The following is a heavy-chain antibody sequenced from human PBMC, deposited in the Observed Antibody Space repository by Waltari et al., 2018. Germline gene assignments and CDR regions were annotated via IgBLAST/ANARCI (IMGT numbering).Heavy chain of an antibody. J-gene: IGHJ4*02. CDR1: GYSISRGYY. Sequence: QVQLQESGPGLVKPSETLSITCAVSGYSISRGYYLGWIRQPPGKGLEWIGIIYHSGSTHYNPSLKSRVTISVDTSKTQFSLKLSSVTAADTAVYYCAGQLEYYFDYWGQGTLVTVSS. D-gene: IGHD6-6*01. CDR3: AGQLEYYFDY. V-gene: IGHV4-38-2*01. CDR2: IYHSGST.